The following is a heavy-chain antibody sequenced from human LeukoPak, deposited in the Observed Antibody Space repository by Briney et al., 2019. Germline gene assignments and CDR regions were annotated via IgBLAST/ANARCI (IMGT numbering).Heavy chain of an antibody. V-gene: IGHV4-4*07. J-gene: IGHJ5*02. D-gene: IGHD3-22*01. Sequence: SETLSLTCTVSGGSISSYYWSWIRQPAGKGLEWIGRIYTSGSTNYNPSLKSRVTMSEDTSKNQFSLKLSSVTAADTAVYYCARVTATYYYDSSGPNWFDPWGQGTLVTVSS. CDR1: GGSISSYY. CDR3: ARVTATYYYDSSGPNWFDP. CDR2: IYTSGST.